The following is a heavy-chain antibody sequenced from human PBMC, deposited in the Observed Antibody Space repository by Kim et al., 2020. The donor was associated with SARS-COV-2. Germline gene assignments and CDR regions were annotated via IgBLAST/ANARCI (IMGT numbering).Heavy chain of an antibody. CDR3: ARGDSRD. Sequence: ASVKVSCKASGYTFTGFYIHWVRQAPGQGLEWMGRINPDSGATDYAQKFQGRVTLTSDTSISTTYMELSSLRSDDTAVYYCARGDSRDWGQGTLVTVSS. CDR2: INPDSGAT. V-gene: IGHV1-2*06. J-gene: IGHJ4*02. CDR1: GYTFTGFY.